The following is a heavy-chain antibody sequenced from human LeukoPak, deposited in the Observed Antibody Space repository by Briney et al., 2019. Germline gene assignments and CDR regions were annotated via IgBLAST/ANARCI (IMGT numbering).Heavy chain of an antibody. CDR3: AREPLDGTGNMI. D-gene: IGHD1-1*01. J-gene: IGHJ4*02. CDR2: IYTSGST. Sequence: SETLSLTCTVSGGSISSGSYYWSWIRQPAGKGLEWIGRIYTSGSTNYNPSLKSRVTISVDTSKNQFSLKLSSVTAADMAVYYCAREPLDGTGNMIWGQGTLVTVSS. CDR1: GGSISSGSYY. V-gene: IGHV4-61*02.